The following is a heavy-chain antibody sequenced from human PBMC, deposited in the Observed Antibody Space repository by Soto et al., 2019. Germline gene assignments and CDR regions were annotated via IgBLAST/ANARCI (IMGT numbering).Heavy chain of an antibody. Sequence: EVQLVESGGGLVQPGGSLRLSCAASGFTFNNYAMHWVHQAPGKGLEYVSTINSNGGSTYYANSVKGRFTISRDNSKNTLYLQMGSLRAEDMAVYYCARHSSGYSYAFDIWGQGTMVTVSS. CDR2: INSNGGST. J-gene: IGHJ3*02. D-gene: IGHD3-22*01. CDR1: GFTFNNYA. CDR3: ARHSSGYSYAFDI. V-gene: IGHV3-64*01.